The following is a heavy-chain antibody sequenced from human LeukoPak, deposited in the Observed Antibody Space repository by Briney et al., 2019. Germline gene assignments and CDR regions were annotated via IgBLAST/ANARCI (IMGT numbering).Heavy chain of an antibody. CDR3: ARGALRYSDY. V-gene: IGHV3-48*02. CDR2: ISSSSSAI. D-gene: IGHD3-9*01. J-gene: IGHJ4*02. Sequence: GGSLRLSCAPYGFTFSSYTMNRVRQAPGQGLEWVSSISSSSSAIYYASSVKGRFTNSRDNAKNSLYLQMNSLRDEDTAVYYCARGALRYSDYWGQGTLVTVSS. CDR1: GFTFSSYT.